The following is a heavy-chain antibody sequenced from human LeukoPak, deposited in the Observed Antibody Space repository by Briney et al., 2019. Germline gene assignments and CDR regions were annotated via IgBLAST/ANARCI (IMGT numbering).Heavy chain of an antibody. CDR1: GFTFSSYS. D-gene: IGHD6-19*01. J-gene: IGHJ4*02. V-gene: IGHV3-21*01. CDR2: ISSSSSYI. CDR3: ARVLRLYYFDY. Sequence: GGSLRLSCAASGFTFSSYSMNWVRQAPGKGLEWVSSISSSSSYIYHADSVKGRFTISRDNAKNSLYLQMNSLRAEDTAVYYCARVLRLYYFDYWGQGTLVTVSS.